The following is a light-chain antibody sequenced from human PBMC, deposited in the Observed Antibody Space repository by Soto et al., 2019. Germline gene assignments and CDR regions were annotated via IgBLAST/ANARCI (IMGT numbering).Light chain of an antibody. J-gene: IGLJ1*01. CDR2: EVS. V-gene: IGLV2-18*01. CDR1: SSDIGSYDR. CDR3: TLYTSSSTPYV. Sequence: QSVLTQPPSVSGSLGQSVTISCSATSSDIGSYDRVSWYHQPPGTAPKFMIYEVSGRPSGVPDRFSGSKSGNTASLTISGLQAEDEADYYCTLYTSSSTPYVFGTGTKVTVL.